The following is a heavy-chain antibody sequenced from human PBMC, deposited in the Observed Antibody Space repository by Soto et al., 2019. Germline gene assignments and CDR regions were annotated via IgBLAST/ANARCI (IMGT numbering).Heavy chain of an antibody. D-gene: IGHD3-16*01. CDR1: GGSISRHY. V-gene: IGHV4-59*11. CDR3: AGALAGSDAYWYFDL. Sequence: PSETLSLTCTVSGGSISRHYWTCIRQPPGKGLEWIGYIYFSGSAHYNAPLKSRVTISVDTSKNQFSLKLSSVTAVDTAAYYCAGALAGSDAYWYFDLWGRGTLVTVSS. CDR2: IYFSGSA. J-gene: IGHJ2*01.